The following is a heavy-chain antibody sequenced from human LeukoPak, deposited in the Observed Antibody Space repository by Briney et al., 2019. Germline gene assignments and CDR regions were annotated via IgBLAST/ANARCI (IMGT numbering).Heavy chain of an antibody. CDR2: INTNTGNP. CDR3: ARMSNYYDSSGYYVGHDY. D-gene: IGHD3-22*01. V-gene: IGHV7-4-1*02. CDR1: GYTFTSYA. J-gene: IGHJ4*02. Sequence: ASVKVSCKASGYTFTSYAMNWVRQAPGQGLEWMGWINTNTGNPTYAQGFTGRVVFSLDTSVSTAYLQISSLKAEDTAVYYCARMSNYYDSSGYYVGHDYWGQGTLVTVSS.